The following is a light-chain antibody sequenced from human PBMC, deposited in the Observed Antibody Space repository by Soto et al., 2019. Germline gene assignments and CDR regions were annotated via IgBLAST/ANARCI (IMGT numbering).Light chain of an antibody. Sequence: QPVLTQPASVSGSRGQSLTISCTGTSSDVGAYTFVSWYQQHPGKLPKLMIFDVSRRPSGVSDRFSGSKSGNTASLAISGLQAEGEGDYYCSSYTSSSTHVFGSGTKVTVL. CDR2: DVS. CDR1: SSDVGAYTF. CDR3: SSYTSSSTHV. J-gene: IGLJ1*01. V-gene: IGLV2-14*03.